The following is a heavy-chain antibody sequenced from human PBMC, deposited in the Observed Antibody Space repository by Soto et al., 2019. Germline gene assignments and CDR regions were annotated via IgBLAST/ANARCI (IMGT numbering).Heavy chain of an antibody. Sequence: GASVKVSCKASGYTFTSYGISWVRQAPGQGLEWMGWISAYNGNTNYAQKLQGRVTMTTDTSTSTAYMELRSLRSDDTAVYYCARDVQSIAVAGTAVDYWGQGTLVTVSS. CDR1: GYTFTSYG. D-gene: IGHD6-19*01. CDR3: ARDVQSIAVAGTAVDY. CDR2: ISAYNGNT. V-gene: IGHV1-18*01. J-gene: IGHJ4*02.